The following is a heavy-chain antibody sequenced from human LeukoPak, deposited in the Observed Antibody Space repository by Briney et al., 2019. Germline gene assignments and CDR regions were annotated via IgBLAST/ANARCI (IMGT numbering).Heavy chain of an antibody. J-gene: IGHJ4*02. CDR2: IRSNTYGGTG. V-gene: IGHV3-49*04. CDR1: GFTFGDYA. D-gene: IGHD3-10*01. Sequence: GGSLRLSCTASGFTFGDYAMSWVRQAPGKGLEWVGFIRSNTYGGTGEYAASVKGRFTISRDDSKSIAYLQMNSLKTEDTAVYYCSRDQYRYNYGSGSSGLFDYWGQGTLVTVSS. CDR3: SRDQYRYNYGSGSSGLFDY.